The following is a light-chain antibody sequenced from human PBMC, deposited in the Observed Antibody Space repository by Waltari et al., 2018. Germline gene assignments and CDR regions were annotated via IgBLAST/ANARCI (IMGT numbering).Light chain of an antibody. Sequence: QSALTQPASVSGSPGQSITISCTGTSSDVGGYNYVSWYQQHPGNAPNLIIYDVSKRPSGVSNRFSGSKSGNTASLTISGLQAEDEADYYCSSYTSSSTVVFGGGTKLTVL. CDR3: SSYTSSSTVV. CDR2: DVS. J-gene: IGLJ2*01. V-gene: IGLV2-14*01. CDR1: SSDVGGYNY.